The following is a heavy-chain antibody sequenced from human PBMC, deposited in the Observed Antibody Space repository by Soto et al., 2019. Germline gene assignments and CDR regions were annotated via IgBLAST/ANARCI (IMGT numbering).Heavy chain of an antibody. V-gene: IGHV1-3*05. Sequence: QVQLVQSGAEEKKPGASVKVSCKASGYTFTSHAMHWVRQAPGQRLEWMGWINAGNGNTKYSQKFQGRVTITTDTPASTAYMELSSLRSEDTAVYYCARDGIAAAGTRWFDPWGQGTLVTVSS. CDR2: INAGNGNT. J-gene: IGHJ5*02. CDR1: GYTFTSHA. CDR3: ARDGIAAAGTRWFDP. D-gene: IGHD6-13*01.